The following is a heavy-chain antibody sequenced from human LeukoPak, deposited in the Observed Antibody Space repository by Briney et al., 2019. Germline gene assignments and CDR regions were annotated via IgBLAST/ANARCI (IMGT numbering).Heavy chain of an antibody. J-gene: IGHJ4*02. D-gene: IGHD5-18*01. CDR1: GGSFSGYY. Sequence: SETLSLTCAVSGGSFSGYYWRWSRQPPRKGRERSGEINHSGSTNYNPSLKSRVTISVDTSKNQFSLKLSSVTAADTAVYYCARARGYSYGYYFDYWGQGTLVTVSS. CDR2: INHSGST. CDR3: ARARGYSYGYYFDY. V-gene: IGHV4-34*01.